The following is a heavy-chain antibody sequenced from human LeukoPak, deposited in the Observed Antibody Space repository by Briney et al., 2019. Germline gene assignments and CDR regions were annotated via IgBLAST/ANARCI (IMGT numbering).Heavy chain of an antibody. D-gene: IGHD3-22*01. V-gene: IGHV3-7*05. J-gene: IGHJ4*02. CDR2: IKQDGSEK. CDR3: AKGALDVERDSSGADY. CDR1: GFTFSSYW. Sequence: TGGSLRLSCAASGFTFSSYWMSWVRQAPGKGLEWVANIKQDGSEKYYVDSVKGRFTISRDNAKNSLYLQMNSLRAEDTAVYYCAKGALDVERDSSGADYWGQGTLVTVSS.